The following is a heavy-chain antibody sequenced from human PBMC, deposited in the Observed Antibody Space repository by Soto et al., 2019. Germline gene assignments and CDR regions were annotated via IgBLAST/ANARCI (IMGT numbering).Heavy chain of an antibody. D-gene: IGHD5-12*01. Sequence: EVQLVESGGGLVQPGGFLRLSCAASGFTFSSYEMNWVRQAPGKGLEWVSYISRGGGTIYYADSVKGRFTISRDNAKNSLYLQMNSLRAEDTAVYYCARDDSGWDYWGQGTLVTVSS. CDR3: ARDDSGWDY. CDR1: GFTFSSYE. CDR2: ISRGGGTI. J-gene: IGHJ4*02. V-gene: IGHV3-48*03.